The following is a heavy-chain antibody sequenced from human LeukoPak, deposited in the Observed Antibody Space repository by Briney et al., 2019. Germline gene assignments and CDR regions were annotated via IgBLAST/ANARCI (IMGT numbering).Heavy chain of an antibody. J-gene: IGHJ6*02. CDR1: GGSISSYY. Sequence: SETLSLTCTVSGGSISSYYWSWIRQPPGKGLEWIGYIYYSGSTNYNPSLKSRVTISVDTSKNQFSLKLSSVTAADTAVYYYARSYYYGMDVWGQGTTVTVSS. CDR3: ARSYYYGMDV. CDR2: IYYSGST. V-gene: IGHV4-59*08.